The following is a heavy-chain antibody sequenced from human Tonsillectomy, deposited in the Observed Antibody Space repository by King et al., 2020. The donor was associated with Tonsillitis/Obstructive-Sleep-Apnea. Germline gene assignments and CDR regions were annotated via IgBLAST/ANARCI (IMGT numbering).Heavy chain of an antibody. CDR3: ARCGVVITGTTDLHYYYYYMDV. J-gene: IGHJ6*03. D-gene: IGHD1-14*01. CDR2: INHSGST. Sequence: VQLQQWGAGLLKPSETLSLTCAVYGGSFSDYYWTWIRQPPGKGLEWIGEINHSGSTNYNPSLKSRVTISVDTSKNQFSLKLSSVTAADTAVYYCARCGVVITGTTDLHYYYYYMDVWGKGTTVTVSS. V-gene: IGHV4-34*01. CDR1: GGSFSDYY.